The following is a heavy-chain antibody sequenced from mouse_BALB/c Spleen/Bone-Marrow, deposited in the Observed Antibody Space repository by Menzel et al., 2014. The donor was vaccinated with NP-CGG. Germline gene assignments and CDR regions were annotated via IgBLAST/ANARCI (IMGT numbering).Heavy chain of an antibody. J-gene: IGHJ1*01. D-gene: IGHD2-14*01. Sequence: QVQLQQSGPELVKPGASVKMSCKASGYTFTSYFIHWVKQRPGQGLEWIXWIYPGDGSTKYNEKFKVKTTLTADKSSSTAYMFLSSLTSEDSAIYFCAYYRYDEYFDVWGAGTTVTVSS. CDR2: IYPGDGST. V-gene: IGHV1S56*01. CDR3: AYYRYDEYFDV. CDR1: GYTFTSYF.